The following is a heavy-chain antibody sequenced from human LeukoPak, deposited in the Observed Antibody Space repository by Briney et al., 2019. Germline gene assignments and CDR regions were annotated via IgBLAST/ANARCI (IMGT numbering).Heavy chain of an antibody. Sequence: SVRVSCTGSGYTFTGYYMHWGRQAPGQGGEWVGGINANSGGTNYTQKFQGRVTMTRETAISTAYMELSRLRSDDTAVYYCARAGYCSGGSCRNWFDPWGQGTLVTVSS. CDR1: GYTFTGYY. CDR2: INANSGGT. V-gene: IGHV1-2*02. CDR3: ARAGYCSGGSCRNWFDP. J-gene: IGHJ5*02. D-gene: IGHD2-15*01.